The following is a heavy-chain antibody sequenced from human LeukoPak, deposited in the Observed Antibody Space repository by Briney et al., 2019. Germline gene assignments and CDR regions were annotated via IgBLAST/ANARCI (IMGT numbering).Heavy chain of an antibody. Sequence: ASVKVSCKASGHTFTSYYMHWVRQAPGQGLEWMGWISAYNGNTNYAQKLQGRVTMTTDTSTSTAYMELRSLRSDDTAVYYCARADTYYDYVWGSSRAFDIWGQGTMVTVSS. CDR1: GHTFTSYY. D-gene: IGHD3-16*02. CDR2: ISAYNGNT. CDR3: ARADTYYDYVWGSSRAFDI. V-gene: IGHV1-18*04. J-gene: IGHJ3*02.